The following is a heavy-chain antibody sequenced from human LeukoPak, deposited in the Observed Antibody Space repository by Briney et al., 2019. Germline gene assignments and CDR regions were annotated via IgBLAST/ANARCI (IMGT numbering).Heavy chain of an antibody. CDR3: ARLEVGDIVVVPAAETYYFDY. CDR2: IYYSGST. CDR1: GGSISSSSYY. J-gene: IGHJ4*02. D-gene: IGHD2-2*01. Sequence: PSETLSLTCTVSGGSISSSSYYWGWIRQPPGKGLEWIGSIYYSGSTYYNPSLKSRVTISVDTSKNQFSLKLSSVTAAYTAVYYCARLEVGDIVVVPAAETYYFDYWGQGTLVTVSS. V-gene: IGHV4-39*01.